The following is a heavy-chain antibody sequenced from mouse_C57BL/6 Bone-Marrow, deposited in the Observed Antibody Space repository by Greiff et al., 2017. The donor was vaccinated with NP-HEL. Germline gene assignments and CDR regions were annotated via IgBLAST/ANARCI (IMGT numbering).Heavy chain of an antibody. J-gene: IGHJ2*01. Sequence: VKLMESGAELVRPGTSVKVSCKASGYAFTNYLIEWVKQRPGQGLEWIGVINPGSGGTNYNEKFKGKATLTADKSSSTAYMQLSSLTSEDSAVYYCARHSNYYFDYWGQGTTLTVSS. CDR2: INPGSGGT. V-gene: IGHV1-54*01. CDR3: ARHSNYYFDY. D-gene: IGHD2-5*01. CDR1: GYAFTNYL.